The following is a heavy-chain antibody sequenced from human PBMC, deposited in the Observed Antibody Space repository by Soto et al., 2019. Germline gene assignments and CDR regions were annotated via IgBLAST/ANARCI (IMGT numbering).Heavy chain of an antibody. D-gene: IGHD6-19*01. V-gene: IGHV4-4*02. CDR3: ARANLRSGWTFDH. CDR2: IFHSGRT. CDR1: GASIISNDW. Sequence: PSETLSLTCSVCGASIISNDWWIWIRQTPGKGLEWIGEIFHSGRTSYSPSFKSRVTISVDTSKSQFSLEMASVTAADTAVYYCARANLRSGWTFDHWGQGSPVTVSS. J-gene: IGHJ4*02.